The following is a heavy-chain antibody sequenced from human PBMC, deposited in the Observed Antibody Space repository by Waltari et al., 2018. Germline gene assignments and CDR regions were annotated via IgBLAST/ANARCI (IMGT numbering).Heavy chain of an antibody. CDR3: AKSSGRLTYYFDS. V-gene: IGHV3-23*01. CDR2: STGGGGST. Sequence: EGQLLESGGGLVPPGGSLRLSCAASGFPFSSYGLGWVRLAPGKGLQWVSASTGGGGSTYSADSVKGRFSIFRDNSKNTVYLQMRSLRAEDTAIYYCAKSSGRLTYYFDSWGRGTLVTVSS. D-gene: IGHD6-19*01. CDR1: GFPFSSYG. J-gene: IGHJ4*02.